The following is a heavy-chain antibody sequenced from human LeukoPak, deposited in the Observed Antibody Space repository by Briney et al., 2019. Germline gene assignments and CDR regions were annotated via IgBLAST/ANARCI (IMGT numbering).Heavy chain of an antibody. D-gene: IGHD6-19*01. CDR3: AREGLSGWYYYYYMDV. V-gene: IGHV3-7*01. J-gene: IGHJ6*03. Sequence: GGSLRLSCAASGFTFSSYWMSWVRQAPGKGLEWVANIKQDGSEKYYVDSVKGRFTISRDNAKNSLYLQMNSLRAEDTAVYYCAREGLSGWYYYYYMDVWGKGTTVTVSS. CDR2: IKQDGSEK. CDR1: GFTFSSYW.